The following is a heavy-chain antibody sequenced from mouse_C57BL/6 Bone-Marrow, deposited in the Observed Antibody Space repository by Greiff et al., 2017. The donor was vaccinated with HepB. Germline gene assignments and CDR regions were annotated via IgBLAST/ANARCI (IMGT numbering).Heavy chain of an antibody. Sequence: QVQLKESGPGLVQPSQSLSITCTVSGFSLTSYGVHWVRQSPGKGLEWLGVIWSGGSTDYNAAFISRLSISKDNSKSQVFFKMNSLQADDTAIYYCARNSQLRRPENYAMDYWGQGTSVTVSS. D-gene: IGHD3-2*02. CDR2: IWSGGST. CDR3: ARNSQLRRPENYAMDY. CDR1: GFSLTSYG. V-gene: IGHV2-2*01. J-gene: IGHJ4*01.